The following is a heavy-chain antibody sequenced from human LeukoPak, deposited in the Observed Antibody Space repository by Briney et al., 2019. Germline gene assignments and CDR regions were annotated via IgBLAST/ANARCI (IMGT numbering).Heavy chain of an antibody. CDR2: IKSKTDGGTT. Sequence: GGSLRLSCAASGFTFSNAWMSWVRQAPGKGLEWVGRIKSKTDGGTTDYAAPVKGRFTISRDDSKNTLYLQMNSLKTEDTAVYYCTTRRVVAATWWGDYWGQGTLVTASS. CDR3: TTRRVVAATWWGDY. D-gene: IGHD2-15*01. CDR1: GFTFSNAW. J-gene: IGHJ4*02. V-gene: IGHV3-15*01.